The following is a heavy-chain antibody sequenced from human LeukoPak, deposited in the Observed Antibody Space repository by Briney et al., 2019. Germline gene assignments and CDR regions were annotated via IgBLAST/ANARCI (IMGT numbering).Heavy chain of an antibody. CDR2: IYYTGNT. J-gene: IGHJ4*02. V-gene: IGHV4-59*11. CDR3: ARGHLYCAGGTCSDY. Sequence: ESSETLSLTCTVSGGSISSHYWSWIRQPPGKGLEWIGYIYYTGNTNYNPSLGSRVTMSIDTSKNQFSLKLSSVTAADTAVYYCARGHLYCAGGTCSDYWGQGTLVTVSS. D-gene: IGHD2-15*01. CDR1: GGSISSHY.